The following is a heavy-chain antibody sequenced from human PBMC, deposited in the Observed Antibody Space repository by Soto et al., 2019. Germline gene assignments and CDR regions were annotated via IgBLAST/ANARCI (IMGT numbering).Heavy chain of an antibody. CDR1: GYTFTSYG. D-gene: IGHD3-3*01. V-gene: IGHV1-18*04. J-gene: IGHJ5*02. Sequence: QVQLVQSGAEVKKPGASVKVSCKASGYTFTSYGISWVRQAPGQGLEWMGWISAYNGNTNYAQKLQGRVTMTTDTSTSTAYMELRSLRSDDTAVYYCARDPRRYYDFWGGYQAVGWFDPWGQGTLVTVSS. CDR2: ISAYNGNT. CDR3: ARDPRRYYDFWGGYQAVGWFDP.